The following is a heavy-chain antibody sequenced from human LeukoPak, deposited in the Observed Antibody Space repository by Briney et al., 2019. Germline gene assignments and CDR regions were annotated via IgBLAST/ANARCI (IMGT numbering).Heavy chain of an antibody. CDR3: AKVSPPPYYDSSGYRTFDY. Sequence: GGCLRLSCAASGFTVSSNYMSWVRQAPGKGLEWVSAIIGSRGSTYYADSVKGRFTISRDNSKNTLYLQMNSLRAEDTAVYYCAKVSPPPYYDSSGYRTFDYWGQGTLVTVSS. CDR1: GFTVSSNY. V-gene: IGHV3-23*01. CDR2: IIGSRGST. J-gene: IGHJ4*02. D-gene: IGHD3-22*01.